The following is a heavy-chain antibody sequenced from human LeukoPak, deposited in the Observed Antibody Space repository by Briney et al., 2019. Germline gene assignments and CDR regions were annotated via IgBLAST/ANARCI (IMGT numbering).Heavy chain of an antibody. J-gene: IGHJ4*02. CDR1: VYTLTELS. D-gene: IGHD6-19*01. Sequence: GASVTVSCKVSVYTLTELSMHWVRQAPGKGLEWMGGFDPEDGETIYAQKFQGRVTMTEDTSTDTAYMELSSLRSEDTAVYYCATRYSSGARGSFDYWGQGTLVTVSS. CDR3: ATRYSSGARGSFDY. V-gene: IGHV1-24*01. CDR2: FDPEDGET.